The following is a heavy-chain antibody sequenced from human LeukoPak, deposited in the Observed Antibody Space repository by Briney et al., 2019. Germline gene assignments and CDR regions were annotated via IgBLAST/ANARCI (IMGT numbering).Heavy chain of an antibody. J-gene: IGHJ6*02. CDR1: GGSFSGYY. V-gene: IGHV4-34*01. CDR3: ARGRGEYQLLLSYYYGMDV. Sequence: SETLSLTCAVYGGSFSGYYWSWIRQPPGKGLEWIGEINHSGSTNYNPSLKGRVTISVDTSKNQFSLKLSSVTAADTAVYYCARGRGEYQLLLSYYYGMDVWGQGTTVTVSS. D-gene: IGHD2-2*01. CDR2: INHSGST.